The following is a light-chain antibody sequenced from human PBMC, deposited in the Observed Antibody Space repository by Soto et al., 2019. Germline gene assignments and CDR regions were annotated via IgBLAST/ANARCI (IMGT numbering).Light chain of an antibody. CDR2: KAS. J-gene: IGKJ4*01. V-gene: IGKV1-5*03. Sequence: DIQMTQSPCTLSASVGDRGTITCRASQSITGWLAWFQQKPGKAPKLLISKASSLQSGVPSRFSGSGSGTDFTLTISSLQPDDFATYYCQQANSFPLTFGGGTKVDIK. CDR1: QSITGW. CDR3: QQANSFPLT.